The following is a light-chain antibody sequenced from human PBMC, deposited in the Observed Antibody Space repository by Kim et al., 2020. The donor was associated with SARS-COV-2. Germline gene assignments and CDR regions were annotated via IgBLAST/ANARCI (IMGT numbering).Light chain of an antibody. V-gene: IGLV2-8*01. Sequence: GQSVTIPRTGTSSDVGGYNYVSWYQQHQGKAPRLMIYEVTKRPSGAPDRFSGSKSGNTASLTVSGLQADDEAHYYCSSYAASRTFLFGGGTKVTVL. CDR1: SSDVGGYNY. J-gene: IGLJ2*01. CDR3: SSYAASRTFL. CDR2: EVT.